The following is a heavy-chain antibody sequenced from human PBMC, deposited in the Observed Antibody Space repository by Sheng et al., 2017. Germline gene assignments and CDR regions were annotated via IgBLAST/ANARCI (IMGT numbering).Heavy chain of an antibody. CDR2: IYYSGST. Sequence: QVQLQESGPGLVKPSETLSLTCTVSGGSVSSGSYYWSWIRQPPGKGLEWIGYIYYSGSTNYNPSLKSRVTISVDTSKNQFSLKLSSVTAADTAVYYCARGGYCSGGSCYLTLDYWGQGTLGHRLL. CDR1: GGSVSSGSYY. CDR3: ARGGYCSGGSCYLTLDY. V-gene: IGHV4-61*01. D-gene: IGHD2-15*01. J-gene: IGHJ4*02.